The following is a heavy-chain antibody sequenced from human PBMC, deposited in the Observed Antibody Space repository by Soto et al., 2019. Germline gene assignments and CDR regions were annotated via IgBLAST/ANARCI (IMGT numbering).Heavy chain of an antibody. D-gene: IGHD2-15*01. Sequence: QVQLQQWGAGLLKPSETLSLTCAVYGGSFSGYYWSWIRQPPGKGLEWIGEINHSGSTNYNPSLKSRVTISVDTSKNQFSLKLSSVTAADTAVYYCARKRWSPRTLRFDPWGQGTLVTVSS. CDR1: GGSFSGYY. J-gene: IGHJ5*02. CDR2: INHSGST. CDR3: ARKRWSPRTLRFDP. V-gene: IGHV4-34*01.